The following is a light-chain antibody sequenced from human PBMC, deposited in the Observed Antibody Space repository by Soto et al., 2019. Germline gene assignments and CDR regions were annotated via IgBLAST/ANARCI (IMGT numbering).Light chain of an antibody. CDR2: DAS. CDR3: QQRGFWPPLT. V-gene: IGKV3-11*01. CDR1: QSVDSF. J-gene: IGKJ4*01. Sequence: EIVLTQSPATLSLSPGERATLSCRTSQSVDSFLAWYQQKPGQAPRLLIYDASIRATGIPARFSGTGSGTDFTLNISSLEPEDFAVYYCQQRGFWPPLTFGGGTKVEIK.